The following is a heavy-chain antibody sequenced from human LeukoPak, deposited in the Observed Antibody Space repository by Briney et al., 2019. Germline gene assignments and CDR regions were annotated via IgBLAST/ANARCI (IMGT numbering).Heavy chain of an antibody. D-gene: IGHD6-13*01. CDR1: GGSISSGDYY. Sequence: SETLSLTCAVSGGSISSGDYYWSWIRQPPGKGLEWIGYIYYSGSANYNPSLKSRVTISVDTSKNQFSLKLSSVTAADTAVYYCARSRSSSWSYNWFDPWGQGTLVTVSS. CDR2: IYYSGSA. V-gene: IGHV4-61*08. J-gene: IGHJ5*02. CDR3: ARSRSSSWSYNWFDP.